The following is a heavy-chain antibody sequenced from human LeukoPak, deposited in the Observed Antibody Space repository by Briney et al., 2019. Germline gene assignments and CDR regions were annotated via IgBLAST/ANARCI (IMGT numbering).Heavy chain of an antibody. J-gene: IGHJ4*02. CDR3: ASRGR. D-gene: IGHD1-26*01. CDR2: INHSGST. Sequence: PGGSLRLSCAASGFTFSSYSMNWVRQAPGKGLEWIGEINHSGSTNYNPSLKSRVSISIDTSKNQFSLNLTSVTAADTAVYYCASRGRWGQGTLVTVSS. V-gene: IGHV4-34*01. CDR1: GFTFSSYS.